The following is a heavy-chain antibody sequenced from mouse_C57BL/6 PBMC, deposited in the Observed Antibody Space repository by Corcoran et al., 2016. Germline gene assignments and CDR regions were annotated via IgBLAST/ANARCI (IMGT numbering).Heavy chain of an antibody. CDR3: ARGDYGSGYAMDY. J-gene: IGHJ4*01. Sequence: DVQLQESGPGLVKPSQSLSLTCSVTGYSITSGYYWNWIRQFPGNKLEWMGYISYDGSNNYNPSLKNRISITRDTSKNQFFLKLNSVTTEDTATYYCARGDYGSGYAMDYWGQGTSVTVSS. D-gene: IGHD1-1*01. V-gene: IGHV3-6*01. CDR1: GYSITSGYY. CDR2: ISYDGSN.